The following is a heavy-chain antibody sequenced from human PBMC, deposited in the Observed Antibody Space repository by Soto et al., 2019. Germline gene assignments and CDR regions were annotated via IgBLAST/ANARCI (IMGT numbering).Heavy chain of an antibody. CDR1: GGSISSGGYY. CDR2: IYYSGST. J-gene: IGHJ4*02. V-gene: IGHV4-31*03. CDR3: ARLSWIPLEYYFDY. Sequence: SETLSLTCTVSGGSISSGGYYWSWIRQHPGKGLEWIGYIYYSGSTYYNPSLKSRVTISVDTSKNQFSLKLSSVTAADTAVYYCARLSWIPLEYYFDYWGQGTLVTAPQ. D-gene: IGHD5-18*01.